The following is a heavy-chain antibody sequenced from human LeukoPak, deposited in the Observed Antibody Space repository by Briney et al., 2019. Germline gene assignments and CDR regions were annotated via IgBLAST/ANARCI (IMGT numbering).Heavy chain of an antibody. CDR3: ARAYSGTYEDY. D-gene: IGHD1-26*01. CDR1: GFTFTSYW. CDR2: ISSSSSYI. Sequence: PGGSLRLSCAASGFTFTSYWMSWVRQAPGKGLEWVSSISSSSSYIDYADSVKGRFTISRDNAKKSLYLQMNTLRAEDTAVYYCARAYSGTYEDYWGQGTLVTVSS. V-gene: IGHV3-21*01. J-gene: IGHJ4*02.